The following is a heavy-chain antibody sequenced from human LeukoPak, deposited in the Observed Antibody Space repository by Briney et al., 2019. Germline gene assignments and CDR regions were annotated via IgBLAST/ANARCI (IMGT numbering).Heavy chain of an antibody. J-gene: IGHJ4*02. CDR1: GGSISSGSYY. CDR3: ARKAAAGTLGYFDY. V-gene: IGHV4-61*02. D-gene: IGHD6-13*01. CDR2: MYTSGST. Sequence: SETLSPTCTVSGGSISSGSYYWGWIRQPAGKGLEWIERMYTSGSTNYNPSLKSRLTISVDTSKNQFSLKLSSVTAADTAVYYCARKAAAGTLGYFDYWGQGTLVTVSS.